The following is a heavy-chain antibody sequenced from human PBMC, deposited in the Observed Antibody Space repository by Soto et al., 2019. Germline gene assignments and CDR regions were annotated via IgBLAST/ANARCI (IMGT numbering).Heavy chain of an antibody. J-gene: IGHJ6*02. D-gene: IGHD1-7*01. Sequence: EVQLVESGGDLVQPGGSLRLSCAASGFAVISNYMTWVRQAPGKGLEWVSVIHSGGDTHYADSVRGRFTISRDNSKNTLYLQMNSLRAEDTAVYYCARSRTGTTYGGMDVWGQGTTVTVSS. CDR1: GFAVISNY. V-gene: IGHV3-66*01. CDR2: IHSGGDT. CDR3: ARSRTGTTYGGMDV.